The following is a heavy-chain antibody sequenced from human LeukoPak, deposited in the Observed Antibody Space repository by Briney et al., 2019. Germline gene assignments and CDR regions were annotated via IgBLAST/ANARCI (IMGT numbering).Heavy chain of an antibody. D-gene: IGHD1-1*01. CDR3: ARDKQLDWAHYYYYYMDV. CDR2: INPNSGGT. CDR1: GYTFTGYY. Sequence: GASVKVCCKASGYTFTGYYMHWVRQAPGQGLEWMGWINPNSGGTNYAQKFQGRVTMTRDTSISTAYMELSSLRSDDTAVYYCARDKQLDWAHYYYYYMDVWGKGTTVTVSS. V-gene: IGHV1-2*02. J-gene: IGHJ6*03.